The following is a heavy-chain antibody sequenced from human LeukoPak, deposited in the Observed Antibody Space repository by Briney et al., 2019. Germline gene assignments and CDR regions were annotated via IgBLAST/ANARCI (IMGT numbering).Heavy chain of an antibody. CDR1: GFTFSSYS. Sequence: PGGSLRLSCAASGFTFSSYSMNWVRQAPGKGLEWVSSISSSSSYIYYADSVKGRFTVSRDSSRNSLYLQMNSLTTEDTAFYYCAKGGGDNFLYYFDYWGQGILVTVSS. J-gene: IGHJ4*02. CDR2: ISSSSSYI. CDR3: AKGGGDNFLYYFDY. V-gene: IGHV3-21*04. D-gene: IGHD3-16*01.